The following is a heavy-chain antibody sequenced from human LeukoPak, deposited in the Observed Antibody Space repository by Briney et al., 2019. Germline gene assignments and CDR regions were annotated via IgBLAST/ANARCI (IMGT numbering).Heavy chain of an antibody. Sequence: HGESLKISCKGSGYSFTSYWISWVRQMPGKGLEWMGRIDPSDSYTNYSPSFQGHVTISADKSISTAYLQWSSLKASDTAMYYCARHDGYYDSSGSLDAFDIWGQGTMVTVSS. CDR2: IDPSDSYT. V-gene: IGHV5-10-1*01. D-gene: IGHD3-22*01. CDR1: GYSFTSYW. CDR3: ARHDGYYDSSGSLDAFDI. J-gene: IGHJ3*02.